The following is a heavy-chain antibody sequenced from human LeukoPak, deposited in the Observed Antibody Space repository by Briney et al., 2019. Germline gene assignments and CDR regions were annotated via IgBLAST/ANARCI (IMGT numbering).Heavy chain of an antibody. D-gene: IGHD3-10*01. J-gene: IGHJ4*02. V-gene: IGHV1-69*13. Sequence: SVKVSCKASGYTFTGYYMHWVRQAPGQGLEWMGGIIPIFGTANYAQKFQGRVTITADESTSTAYMELSSLRSEDTAVYYCARRLWFGEFPFDYWGQGTLVTVSS. CDR3: ARRLWFGEFPFDY. CDR2: IIPIFGTA. CDR1: GYTFTGYY.